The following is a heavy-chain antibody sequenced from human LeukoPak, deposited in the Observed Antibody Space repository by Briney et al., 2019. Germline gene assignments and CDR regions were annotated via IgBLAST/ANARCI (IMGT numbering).Heavy chain of an antibody. CDR1: GFTFISYS. CDR3: ARDGTLIQSGFDY. CDR2: ISSSSSYI. D-gene: IGHD5-18*01. V-gene: IGHV3-21*01. J-gene: IGHJ4*02. Sequence: GGSLRHPCAASGFTFISYSMNWVRQAPGKGLEWVSAISSSSSYIYYADSVKGRFTISRDNAKKSLYLQMNSLRAEDTAVYYCARDGTLIQSGFDYWGQGTLVTVSS.